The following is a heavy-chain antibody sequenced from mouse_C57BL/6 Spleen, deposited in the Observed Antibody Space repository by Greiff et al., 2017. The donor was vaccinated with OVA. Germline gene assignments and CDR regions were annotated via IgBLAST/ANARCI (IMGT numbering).Heavy chain of an antibody. V-gene: IGHV1-18*01. CDR3: ARWANYDYEPCAY. CDR2: INPNNGGT. D-gene: IGHD2-4*01. Sequence: EVQRVESGPELVKPGASVKIPCKASGYTFTDYNMDWVKQSHGKSLEWIGDINPNNGGTIYNQKFKGKATLTVDKSSSTAYMELRSLTSEDTAVYYCARWANYDYEPCAYWGQGTLVTVSA. CDR1: GYTFTDYN. J-gene: IGHJ3*01.